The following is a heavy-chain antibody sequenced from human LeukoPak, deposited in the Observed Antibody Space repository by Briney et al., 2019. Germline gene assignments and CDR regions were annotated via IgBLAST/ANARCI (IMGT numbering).Heavy chain of an antibody. CDR3: ARERYYESSGSLVPHYYYYGMDV. Sequence: HSQTLSLTCTVSGGSISSGDYYWSWIRQPPGKGLEWIGYIYYSGSTYYNPFLKSRATLSVDTSKNQFFLQLTSVTAAATAVYYCARERYYESSGSLVPHYYYYGMDVWGQGTPVTVSS. V-gene: IGHV4-30-4*08. J-gene: IGHJ6*02. CDR2: IYYSGST. D-gene: IGHD3-22*01. CDR1: GGSISSGDYY.